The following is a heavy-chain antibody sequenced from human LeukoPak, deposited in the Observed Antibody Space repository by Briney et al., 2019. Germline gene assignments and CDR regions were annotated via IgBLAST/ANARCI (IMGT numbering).Heavy chain of an antibody. CDR1: GFTVRNSA. D-gene: IGHD3-9*01. J-gene: IGHJ4*02. CDR3: AKWGDYDILTGYYGSDF. V-gene: IGHV3-23*01. CDR2: ITGNGDTT. Sequence: QPGPSLRLSCAASGFTVRNSAMSSVSQPPGKGLEWVSAITGNGDTTYYADSVKGRFTISRDNSKNTLYVEMNTLRAEDTAVYYCAKWGDYDILTGYYGSDFWGQVALVTVP.